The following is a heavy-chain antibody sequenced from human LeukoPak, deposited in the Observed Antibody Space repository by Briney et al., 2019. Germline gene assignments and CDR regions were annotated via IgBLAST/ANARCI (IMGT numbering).Heavy chain of an antibody. Sequence: PGGSLRLSCAASGFTLTTHSMTWVRQAPGKGLERVSAIRASDSNTFYADSVKGRFTISRDSSKNTLYLQMNDLRDEDTAVYYCAKLTTGWFEDFWGQGTLVTVSS. CDR3: AKLTTGWFEDF. V-gene: IGHV3-23*01. J-gene: IGHJ4*02. CDR1: GFTLTTHS. D-gene: IGHD6-19*01. CDR2: IRASDSNT.